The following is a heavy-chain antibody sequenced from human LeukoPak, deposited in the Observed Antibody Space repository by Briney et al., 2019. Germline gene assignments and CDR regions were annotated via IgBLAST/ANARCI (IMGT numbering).Heavy chain of an antibody. Sequence: PSQTLSLTCTVSGGSISSSTNYWGWIRQPPGKGLEWIGSIYYSGSTYYNPSLKSRVTISVDTSKNQFSLKLSSVTAADTAVYYCARIDYSSSPLHYYYYYYYMDVWGKGTTVTVSS. CDR2: IYYSGST. J-gene: IGHJ6*03. CDR1: GGSISSSTNY. V-gene: IGHV4-39*07. CDR3: ARIDYSSSPLHYYYYYYYMDV. D-gene: IGHD6-6*01.